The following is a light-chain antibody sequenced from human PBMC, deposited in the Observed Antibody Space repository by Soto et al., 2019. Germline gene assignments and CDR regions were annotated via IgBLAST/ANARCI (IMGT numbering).Light chain of an antibody. CDR3: GSYTITNTVV. CDR2: KVT. CDR1: SSDVGGYNY. Sequence: QSALTQPASVSGSPGQSITISCTGSSSDVGGYNYVSWYQHHPGKAPKLMIYKVTDRPSGASGRFSGSKSGNTASLTISGLQAEDEGHYYCGSYTITNTVVFGGGTKLTVL. V-gene: IGLV2-14*01. J-gene: IGLJ2*01.